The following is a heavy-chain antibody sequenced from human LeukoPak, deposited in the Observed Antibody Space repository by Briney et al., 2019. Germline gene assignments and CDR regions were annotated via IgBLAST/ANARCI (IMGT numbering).Heavy chain of an antibody. J-gene: IGHJ4*01. V-gene: IGHV3-11*01. CDR3: STYPRSLMY. D-gene: IGHD2-8*01. Sequence: PGGSLRLSCAASGFSFSNYCMSWVRQAPGKGLEWLSYISGSGSNIHYADSVKGRFTISSDNAKDTPYVQMKSLRPEDTALYYCSTYPRSLMYWGHGTLVTVSS. CDR1: GFSFSNYC. CDR2: ISGSGSNI.